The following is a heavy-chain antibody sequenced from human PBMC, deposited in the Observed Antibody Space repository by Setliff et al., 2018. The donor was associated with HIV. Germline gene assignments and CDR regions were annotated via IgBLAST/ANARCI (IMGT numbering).Heavy chain of an antibody. Sequence: TLSLTCTVSGGSITSYYWSWIRQPPGKGLEWIGYIYYSGRTNYNPSLKSRVTISTDTSKNRFSLNLSYVTAADTAVYYCARETYDYVWGSYRYGGSDYWGQGTLVTVSS. CDR1: GGSITSYY. J-gene: IGHJ4*02. D-gene: IGHD3-16*02. CDR2: IYYSGRT. V-gene: IGHV4-59*12. CDR3: ARETYDYVWGSYRYGGSDY.